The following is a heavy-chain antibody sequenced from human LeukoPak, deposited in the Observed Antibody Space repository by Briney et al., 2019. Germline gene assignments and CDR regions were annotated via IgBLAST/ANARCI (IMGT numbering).Heavy chain of an antibody. CDR3: ARLMTTGARWFDP. J-gene: IGHJ5*02. V-gene: IGHV4-39*07. CDR2: IYYSGST. D-gene: IGHD1-1*01. Sequence: SETLSLTCTVSGGSISSSSYYWGWIRQPPGKGLEWIGSIYYSGSTYYNPSLKSRVTISVDTSKNQFSLKLTSVTAADTAVYYCARLMTTGARWFDPWGQGTLVTVSS. CDR1: GGSISSSSYY.